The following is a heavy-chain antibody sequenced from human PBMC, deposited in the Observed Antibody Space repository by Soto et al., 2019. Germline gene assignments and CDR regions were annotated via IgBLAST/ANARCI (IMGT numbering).Heavy chain of an antibody. V-gene: IGHV5-51*01. CDR2: IYPGDSDT. CDR1: GYSFTSYW. D-gene: IGHD3-16*01. Sequence: GESLKISCKGSGYSFTSYWIGWVRQMPGKGLEWMGIIYPGDSDTRYSPSFQGQVTISADKSISTAYLQWSSLKASDTAMYYCARGLGGSSQDYYYYYGMDVWGQGTTVTVSS. J-gene: IGHJ6*02. CDR3: ARGLGGSSQDYYYYYGMDV.